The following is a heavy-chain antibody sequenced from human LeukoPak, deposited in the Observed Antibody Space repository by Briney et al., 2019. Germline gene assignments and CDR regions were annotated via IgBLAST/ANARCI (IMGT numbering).Heavy chain of an antibody. CDR2: ISYDGSNK. CDR1: GFTFSSYA. V-gene: IGHV3-30*04. Sequence: GGSLRLSCAASGFTFSSYAMHWVRQAPGKGLEWVAVISYDGSNKYYADSVKGRFTISRDNSKNTLYLQMNSLRAEDTAVYYCARDASFLGRLGESSHLDYWGQGTLVTVSS. CDR3: ARDASFLGRLGESSHLDY. D-gene: IGHD3-16*02. J-gene: IGHJ4*02.